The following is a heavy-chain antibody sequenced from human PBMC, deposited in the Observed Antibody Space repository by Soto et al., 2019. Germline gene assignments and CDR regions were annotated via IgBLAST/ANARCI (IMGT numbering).Heavy chain of an antibody. D-gene: IGHD5-18*01. CDR3: AMQFEELWSQEDYYYYYYGMDV. CDR1: GGSFSGYY. V-gene: IGHV4-34*01. CDR2: INHSGST. J-gene: IGHJ6*02. Sequence: SETLSLTCAVYGGSFSGYYWSWIRQPPGKGLEWIGEINHSGSTNYNPSLKSRVTISVDTSKNQFSLKLSSVTAADTAVYYCAMQFEELWSQEDYYYYYYGMDVWGQGTTVTVSS.